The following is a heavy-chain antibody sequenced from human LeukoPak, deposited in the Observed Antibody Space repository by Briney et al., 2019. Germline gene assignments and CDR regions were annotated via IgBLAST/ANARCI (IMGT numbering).Heavy chain of an antibody. CDR2: ISSSGSTI. V-gene: IGHV3-11*01. CDR3: ARMRSYYYYGMDV. CDR1: GFTFSDYY. Sequence: NPGGSLRLSCAASGFTFSDYYMSWIRQAPGKGLEWVSYISSSGSTIYYADSVKGRFTISRDNAKNSLYLQMNSLRAEDTAVYYCARMRSYYYYGMDVWGQGTTVTVSS. J-gene: IGHJ6*02.